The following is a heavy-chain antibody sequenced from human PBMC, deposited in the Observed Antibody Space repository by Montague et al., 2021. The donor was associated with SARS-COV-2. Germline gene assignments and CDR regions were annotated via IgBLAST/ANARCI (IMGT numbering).Heavy chain of an antibody. CDR3: ARVGRGSSWYEVAFDI. J-gene: IGHJ3*02. D-gene: IGHD6-13*01. Sequence: SETLSITCTVSGGSISRYSWTWIRQPPGKGLEWIGYIYNSGSTNYNPSLTSRVTIPVDTSKNQFSLKLSSVSAADTAVYYCARVGRGSSWYEVAFDIWGQGTMVTVSS. CDR2: IYNSGST. V-gene: IGHV4-59*01. CDR1: GGSISRYS.